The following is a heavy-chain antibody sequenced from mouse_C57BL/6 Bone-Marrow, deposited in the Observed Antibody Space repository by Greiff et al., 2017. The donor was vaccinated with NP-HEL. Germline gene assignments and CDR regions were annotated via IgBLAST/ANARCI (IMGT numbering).Heavy chain of an antibody. J-gene: IGHJ4*01. CDR3: ARSLLRYYAMDY. CDR1: GYTFTDYN. Sequence: EVKLQESGPELVKPGASVKMSCKASGYTFTDYNMHWVKQSHGKSLEWIGYINPNNGGTSYNQKFKGKATLTVNKSSSTAYMELRSLTSEDSAVYYCARSLLRYYAMDYWGQGTSVTVSS. D-gene: IGHD1-1*01. CDR2: INPNNGGT. V-gene: IGHV1-22*01.